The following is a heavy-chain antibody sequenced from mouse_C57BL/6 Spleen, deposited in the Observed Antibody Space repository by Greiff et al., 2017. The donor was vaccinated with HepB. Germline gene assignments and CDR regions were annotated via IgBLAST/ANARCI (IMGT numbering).Heavy chain of an antibody. CDR2: INPSNGGT. V-gene: IGHV1-53*01. Sequence: QVHVKQPGTELVKPGASVKLSCKASGYTFTSYWMHWVKQRPGQGLEWIGNINPSNGGTNYNEKFKSKATLTVDKSSSTAYMQLSSLTSEDSAVYYCARSSTYYYGSSYGDYWGQGTTLTVSS. CDR1: GYTFTSYW. D-gene: IGHD1-1*01. CDR3: ARSSTYYYGSSYGDY. J-gene: IGHJ2*01.